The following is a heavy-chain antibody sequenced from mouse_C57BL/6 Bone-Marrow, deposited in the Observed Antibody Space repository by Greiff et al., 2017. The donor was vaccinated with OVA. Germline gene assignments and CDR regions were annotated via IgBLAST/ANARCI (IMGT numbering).Heavy chain of an antibody. Sequence: QVQLKESGAELARPGASVKLSCKASGYTFTSYGISWVKQRTGQGLEWIGEIYPRSGNTYYNEKFKGKATLTADKSSSTAYMELRSLTSEDSAVYFCARLYYYYFDYWGQGTTLTVSS. J-gene: IGHJ2*01. V-gene: IGHV1-81*01. CDR2: IYPRSGNT. CDR1: GYTFTSYG. CDR3: ARLYYYYFDY. D-gene: IGHD1-1*01.